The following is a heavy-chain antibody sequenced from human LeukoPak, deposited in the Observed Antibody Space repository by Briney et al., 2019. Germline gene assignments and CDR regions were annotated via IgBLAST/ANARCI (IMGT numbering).Heavy chain of an antibody. CDR3: PTGVMITFGGVIVFDY. CDR1: GFTFSNAW. V-gene: IGHV3-15*01. Sequence: PGGSLRLSCAASGFTFSNAWMSWVRQAPGKGLEWVGRIKSKTDGGTTDYAAPVKGRFTISRDDSKNTLYLQMNSLKTEDTAVYYCPTGVMITFGGVIVFDYWGQGTLVTVSS. CDR2: IKSKTDGGTT. J-gene: IGHJ4*02. D-gene: IGHD3-16*02.